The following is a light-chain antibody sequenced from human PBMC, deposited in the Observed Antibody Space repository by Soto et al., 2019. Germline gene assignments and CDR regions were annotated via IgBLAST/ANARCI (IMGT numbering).Light chain of an antibody. J-gene: IGLJ1*01. CDR2: NNN. V-gene: IGLV1-44*01. Sequence: QLVLTQPPSASGTPGQRVTISCSGSSSNIGSGTVNWYQQLPGAAPKLLIYNNNQRPSGVPDRFSGSKSGTSASLAISGLQSEDEADYYCASWDVTLNGLYVFGPGTKLTVL. CDR1: SSNIGSGT. CDR3: ASWDVTLNGLYV.